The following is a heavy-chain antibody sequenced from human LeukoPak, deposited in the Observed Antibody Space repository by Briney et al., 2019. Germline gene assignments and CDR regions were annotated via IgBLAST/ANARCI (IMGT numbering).Heavy chain of an antibody. Sequence: GGSLRLSCAASGFSFNSDWMDWVRQAPGKGLEWVANIKHNESEKNYLDSVKGRFTISRDNAQNSLYLQMNGLRVEDTAVYYCTRRLDDWGQGTPVTVSS. V-gene: IGHV3-7*01. J-gene: IGHJ4*02. CDR3: TRRLDD. CDR2: IKHNESEK. D-gene: IGHD3-16*01. CDR1: GFSFNSDW.